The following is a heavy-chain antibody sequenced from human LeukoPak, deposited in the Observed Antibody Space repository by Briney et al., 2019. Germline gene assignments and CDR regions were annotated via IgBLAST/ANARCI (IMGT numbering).Heavy chain of an antibody. CDR2: IYTSGST. D-gene: IGHD3-10*01. Sequence: SETLSLTCTVSGGSISSYYWSWIRQPAGEGLDWIGRIYTSGSTNYNPSLKSRVTMSVDTSKNQFSLKLSSVTAADTAVYYCARVGRVGPSDYGMDVWGQGTTVTVSS. J-gene: IGHJ6*02. V-gene: IGHV4-4*07. CDR3: ARVGRVGPSDYGMDV. CDR1: GGSISSYY.